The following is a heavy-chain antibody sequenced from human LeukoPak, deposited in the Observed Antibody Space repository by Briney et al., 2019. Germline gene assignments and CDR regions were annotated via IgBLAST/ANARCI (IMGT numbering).Heavy chain of an antibody. CDR1: GYTFTGYY. CDR3: ARDADSSGWSPKYFDY. J-gene: IGHJ4*02. CDR2: INPNSGGT. Sequence: ASVKVSCKASGYTFTGYYMHWVRQAPGQGLEWMGWINPNSGGTNYAQKFQGRVTMTRDTSISTAYMELSRLRSDDTAVYYCARDADSSGWSPKYFDYWGQGTLVTVSS. V-gene: IGHV1-2*02. D-gene: IGHD6-19*01.